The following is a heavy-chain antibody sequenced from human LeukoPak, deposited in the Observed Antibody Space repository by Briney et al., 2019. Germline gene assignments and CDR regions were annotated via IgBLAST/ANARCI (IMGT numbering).Heavy chain of an antibody. J-gene: IGHJ6*03. V-gene: IGHV1-8*01. Sequence: GASVKVSCNASGYTFTSYDINWVRQATGQGLEWMGWMNPNSGNTGYAQKFQGRVTMTRNTSISTAYMELSSLRSEDTAVYYCASVSDYDILTGYYTNYMDVWGKGTTHTVS. D-gene: IGHD3-9*01. CDR1: GYTFTSYD. CDR3: ASVSDYDILTGYYTNYMDV. CDR2: MNPNSGNT.